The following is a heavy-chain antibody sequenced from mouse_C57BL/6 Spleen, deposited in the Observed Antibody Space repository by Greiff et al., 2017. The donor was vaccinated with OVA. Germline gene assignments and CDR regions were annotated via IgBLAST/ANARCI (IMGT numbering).Heavy chain of an antibody. CDR1: GYTFTSYW. CDR2: IYPGSGST. D-gene: IGHD1-1*01. V-gene: IGHV1-55*01. J-gene: IGHJ2*01. Sequence: VQLQQPGAELVKPGASVKMSCKASGYTFTSYWITWVKQRPGQGLEWIGDIYPGSGSTNYNEKFKSKATLTVDTSSSTAYMQLSSLTSEDSAVYYCAREGLTTVVALDYWGQGTTLTVSS. CDR3: AREGLTTVVALDY.